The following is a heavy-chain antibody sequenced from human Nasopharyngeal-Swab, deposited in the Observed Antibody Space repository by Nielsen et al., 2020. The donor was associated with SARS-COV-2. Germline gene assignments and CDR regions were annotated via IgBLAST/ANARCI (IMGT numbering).Heavy chain of an antibody. CDR2: IYYSGST. Sequence: SETLSLTCTVSGGSISRYYWSWIRQPPGKGLEWIGYIYYSGSTNYNPSLKSRVTISVDTSKNQFSLKLSSVTAADTAVYYCARDPGVGADPNDAFDIWGQGTMVTVSS. J-gene: IGHJ3*02. D-gene: IGHD1-26*01. V-gene: IGHV4-59*01. CDR3: ARDPGVGADPNDAFDI. CDR1: GGSISRYY.